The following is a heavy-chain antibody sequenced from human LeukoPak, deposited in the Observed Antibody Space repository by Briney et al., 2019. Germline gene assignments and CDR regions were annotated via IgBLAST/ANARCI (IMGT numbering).Heavy chain of an antibody. CDR1: GYSFTSYS. CDR2: INPTGVST. V-gene: IGHV1-46*01. J-gene: IGHJ4*02. D-gene: IGHD6-19*01. CDR3: ARGFSSSSSYFFDH. Sequence: VKVSCKASGYSFTSYSMNWVRQAPGQGLEWMGLINPTGVSTDYAQKFQGRVTMTRDTSTTTHYMELSSLRSEDTAVYYCARGFSSSSSYFFDHWGQGTLVAVSS.